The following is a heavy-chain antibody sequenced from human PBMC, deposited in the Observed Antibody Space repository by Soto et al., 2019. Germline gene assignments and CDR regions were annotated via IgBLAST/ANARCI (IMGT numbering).Heavy chain of an antibody. CDR1: GGSISSYY. CDR2: IYYSGST. CDR3: AAEEYSYGTHAFDI. Sequence: SETLSLTCTVSGGSISSYYWSWIRQPPGKGLEWIGYIYYSGSTNYNPSLKSRVTISVDTSKNQFSLKLSSVTAADTAVYYCAAEEYSYGTHAFDIWGQGTTVTVSS. D-gene: IGHD5-18*01. J-gene: IGHJ3*02. V-gene: IGHV4-59*01.